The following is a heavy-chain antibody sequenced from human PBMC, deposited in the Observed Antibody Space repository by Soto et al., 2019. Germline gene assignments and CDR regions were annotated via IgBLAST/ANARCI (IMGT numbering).Heavy chain of an antibody. CDR1: GFTFSSYG. J-gene: IGHJ4*02. V-gene: IGHV3-33*01. Sequence: QVQLVESGGGVVQPGRSLRLSCAASGFTFSSYGMHWVHQAPGKGLEWVAVIWYDGSNKYYADSVKGRFTISRDNSKNTLYLQMNRLRAEDTAVYFCARTDYGGTYFDYWGQGTLVTVSS. D-gene: IGHD4-17*01. CDR2: IWYDGSNK. CDR3: ARTDYGGTYFDY.